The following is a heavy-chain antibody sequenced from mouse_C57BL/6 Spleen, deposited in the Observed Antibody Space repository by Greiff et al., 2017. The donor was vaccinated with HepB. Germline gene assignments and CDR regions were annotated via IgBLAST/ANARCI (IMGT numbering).Heavy chain of an antibody. CDR2: INPNNGGT. CDR1: GYTFTDYY. V-gene: IGHV1-26*01. CDR3: ARVGYGYYFDY. J-gene: IGHJ2*01. Sequence: VQLQQSGPELVKPGASVKISCKASGYTFTDYYMNWVKQSHGKSLEWIGDINPNNGGTSYNQKFKGKATLTVDKSSSTAYMELRSLTSEDSAVYYCARVGYGYYFDYWGQGTTLTVSS. D-gene: IGHD2-2*01.